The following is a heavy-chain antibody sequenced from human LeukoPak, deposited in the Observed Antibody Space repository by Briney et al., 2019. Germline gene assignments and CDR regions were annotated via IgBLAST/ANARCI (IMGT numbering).Heavy chain of an antibody. Sequence: ASVKVSCKTSGYTFSSYVITWVRQASAQGLEWMGWISAYGHTKLARNLQARVTVTIDTSTTTAYMELRSLSSDDTAVYFCARETASGYLGFDFWGQGTLITVSS. V-gene: IGHV1-18*01. J-gene: IGHJ4*02. CDR3: ARETASGYLGFDF. D-gene: IGHD3-3*01. CDR1: GYTFSSYV. CDR2: ISAYGHT.